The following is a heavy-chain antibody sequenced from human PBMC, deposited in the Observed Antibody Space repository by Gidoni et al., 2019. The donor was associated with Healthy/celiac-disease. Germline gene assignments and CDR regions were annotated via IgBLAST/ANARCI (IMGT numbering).Heavy chain of an antibody. V-gene: IGHV3-9*01. CDR1: GFPFDDYA. CDR2: ISGNSGSI. Sequence: EVQLVESGGGLVQPGRSLRLSCAASGFPFDDYAMHCVRQAPGKGLEWVSGISGNSGSIGYADSGKGRFTISRDNAKNSLYLQMNSLRAEDTALYYCAKSVVDGLRGGGMDVWGQGTTVTVSS. CDR3: AKSVVDGLRGGGMDV. J-gene: IGHJ6*02. D-gene: IGHD3-9*01.